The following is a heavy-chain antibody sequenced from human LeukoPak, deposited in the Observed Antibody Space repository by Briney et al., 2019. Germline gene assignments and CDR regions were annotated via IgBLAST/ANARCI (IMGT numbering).Heavy chain of an antibody. Sequence: GGSLRLPCAASGFTFSTYWMTWVRQAPGKGLEWVADIKQDGSLNFYVDSVKGRFTISRDNAKNSLYLQMNSLRVEDTAVYYCARDNSGFDQWGQGTLVTVSS. CDR3: ARDNSGFDQ. V-gene: IGHV3-7*01. CDR1: GFTFSTYW. D-gene: IGHD6-19*01. CDR2: IKQDGSLN. J-gene: IGHJ4*02.